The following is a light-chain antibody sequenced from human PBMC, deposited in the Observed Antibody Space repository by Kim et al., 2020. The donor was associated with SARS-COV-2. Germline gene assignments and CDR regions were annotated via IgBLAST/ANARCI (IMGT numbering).Light chain of an antibody. Sequence: NFMLTQLHSVSESPGKTVTISCTGSSGSIASNYVQWYQQRPGSAPTTVIYEDNQRPSGVPDRFSGSIDSSSNSASLTISGLKTEHEAAYYCQSYDTSNRVFGGGTQLTVL. CDR2: EDN. V-gene: IGLV6-57*02. CDR3: QSYDTSNRV. J-gene: IGLJ7*01. CDR1: SGSIASNY.